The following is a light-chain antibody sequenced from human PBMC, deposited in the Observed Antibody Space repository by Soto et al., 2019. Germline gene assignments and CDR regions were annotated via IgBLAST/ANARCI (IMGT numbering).Light chain of an antibody. V-gene: IGKV3-15*01. CDR2: GAS. J-gene: IGKJ2*01. CDR1: QSVSSN. CDR3: QQYNNWPAYT. Sequence: EIVMTQSPATLSVSPGERATLSCRASQSVSSNLAWYQQKPGQPPRLLIYGASTRATGIPARFSGSGSGTEFTLTISSLQSADFAVYYCQQYNNWPAYTFGQGTKLEIK.